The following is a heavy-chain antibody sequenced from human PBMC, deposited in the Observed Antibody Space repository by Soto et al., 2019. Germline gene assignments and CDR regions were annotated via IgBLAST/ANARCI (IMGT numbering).Heavy chain of an antibody. CDR2: ISGSGSST. Sequence: EVQLLESGGGLVQPGGSLRLSCAASGFTFSSYAMSWVRQAPGKGLEWVSAISGSGSSTYYADSVKGRFTISRDNSKNTLYLQMNSLRAEDTAVYYCAKDDVGVGVRKYYYDSSGYSLFDYWGQGTLVTVSS. J-gene: IGHJ4*02. D-gene: IGHD3-22*01. V-gene: IGHV3-23*01. CDR3: AKDDVGVGVRKYYYDSSGYSLFDY. CDR1: GFTFSSYA.